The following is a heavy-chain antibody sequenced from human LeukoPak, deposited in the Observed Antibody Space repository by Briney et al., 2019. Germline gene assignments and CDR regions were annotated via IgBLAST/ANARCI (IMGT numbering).Heavy chain of an antibody. Sequence: GGSLRLSCAASGFTVSSNYMSWVRQAPGKGLEWVSVIYSGGSTYYADSVKGRFTISRDNSKNTLYLQMNSLRAEDTAVYYCAKDQESGSYSESDYWGQGTLVTVSS. D-gene: IGHD1-26*01. J-gene: IGHJ4*02. CDR1: GFTVSSNY. V-gene: IGHV3-53*01. CDR3: AKDQESGSYSESDY. CDR2: IYSGGST.